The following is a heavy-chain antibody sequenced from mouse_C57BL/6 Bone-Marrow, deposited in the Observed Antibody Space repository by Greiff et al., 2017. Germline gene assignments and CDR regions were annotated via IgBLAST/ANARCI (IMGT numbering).Heavy chain of an antibody. CDR1: GFTFSDYY. J-gene: IGHJ3*01. Sequence: EVQLVESGGGLVQPGGSLQLSCAASGFTFSDYYMYWVRQTPEKRLEWVAYISNGGGSTYYPDTVQGRFTISRDNAKNTLYLQMSRLKSEDTAMYYCARQPPFAYWGQGTLVTVSA. CDR3: ARQPPFAY. CDR2: ISNGGGST. V-gene: IGHV5-12*01.